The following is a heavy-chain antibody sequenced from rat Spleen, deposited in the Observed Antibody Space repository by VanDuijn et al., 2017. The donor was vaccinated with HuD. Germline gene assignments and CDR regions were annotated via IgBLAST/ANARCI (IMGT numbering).Heavy chain of an antibody. CDR3: ARQGYSSAHWYFDF. J-gene: IGHJ1*01. CDR1: GFTFNDHF. V-gene: IGHV5-29*01. Sequence: EVQLVESNGGLVQPGRSLKLSCAASGFTFNDHFMAWVRQAPTKGLEWVATIIYDGSRTYYRDSVKGRFTISRDNAKSTLYLQMDGLRSEDTATYYWARQGYSSAHWYFDFWGPGTMVTVSS. CDR2: IIYDGSRT. D-gene: IGHD1-1*01.